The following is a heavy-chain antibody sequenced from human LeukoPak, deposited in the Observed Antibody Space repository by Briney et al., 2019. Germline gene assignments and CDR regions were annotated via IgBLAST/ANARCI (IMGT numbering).Heavy chain of an antibody. CDR1: GYTFSSCA. CDR3: AIHPSDSSGYFSY. Sequence: GASVKVSCKASGYTFSSCAINWVRQAPGQGLEYMGWIDTKTGNPTYAQGFTGRFVFSLDTSVSTAYLQISSLKAEDTAVYYCAIHPSDSSGYFSYWGQGALSPSPQ. CDR2: IDTKTGNP. J-gene: IGHJ4*02. V-gene: IGHV7-4-1*02. D-gene: IGHD3-22*01.